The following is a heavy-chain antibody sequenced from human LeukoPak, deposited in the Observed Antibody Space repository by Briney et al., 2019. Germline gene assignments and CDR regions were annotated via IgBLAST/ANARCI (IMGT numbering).Heavy chain of an antibody. D-gene: IGHD2-15*01. CDR1: GGSISSYY. CDR3: ARSVEGYCRGGSCYYYSYYMDV. Sequence: NPSETLSLTCTVSGGSISSYYWSWIRQPPRKGLEWVGCIYYSGSTNYNPSLKRRVTISVDTSKNQFSLKLSSVTAADTAVYYCARSVEGYCRGGSCYYYSYYMDVWGKGTTVTVSS. J-gene: IGHJ6*03. CDR2: IYYSGST. V-gene: IGHV4-59*01.